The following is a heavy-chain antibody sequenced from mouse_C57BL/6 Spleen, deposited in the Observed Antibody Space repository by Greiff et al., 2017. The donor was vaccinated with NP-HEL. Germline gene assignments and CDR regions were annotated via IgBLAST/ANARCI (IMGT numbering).Heavy chain of an antibody. CDR3: ARSQYYYGSSYGYYAMDY. D-gene: IGHD1-1*01. V-gene: IGHV1-39*01. CDR1: GYSFTDYN. CDR2: INPNYGTT. Sequence: EVKLMESGPELVKPGASVKISCKASGYSFTDYNMNWVKQSNGKSLEWIGVINPNYGTTSYNQKFKGKATLTVDQSSSTAYMQLNSLTSEDSAVYYCARSQYYYGSSYGYYAMDYWGQGTSVTVSS. J-gene: IGHJ4*01.